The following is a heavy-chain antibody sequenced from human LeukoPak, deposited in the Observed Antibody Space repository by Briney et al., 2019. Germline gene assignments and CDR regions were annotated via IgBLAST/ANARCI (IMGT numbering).Heavy chain of an antibody. CDR1: GFTFSSYS. CDR2: ISSSSSYI. CDR3: ARTTTGAATGDY. Sequence: GGSLRLSCAGSGFTFSSYSMNWVRQAPGKGLEWVSSISSSSSYIYYADSVKGRFTISRDNAKNSLYLQMNSLRAEDTAVYYCARTTTGAATGDYWGQGTLVTVSS. D-gene: IGHD2-8*02. V-gene: IGHV3-21*01. J-gene: IGHJ4*02.